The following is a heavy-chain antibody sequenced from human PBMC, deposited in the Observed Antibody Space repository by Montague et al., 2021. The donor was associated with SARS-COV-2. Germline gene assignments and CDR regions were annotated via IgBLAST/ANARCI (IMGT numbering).Heavy chain of an antibody. Sequence: SETLSLTCAVYGGSFSGYNCNWICHPPGKGLQLIWEINHSASTNSNQSLTIRVTISIYTSTNQFSLSLSSVTAADTAVYYCVRLLKATMIAVVFTGGPLSASGMDVWGQGTTVTVSS. CDR1: GGSFSGYN. J-gene: IGHJ6*02. CDR2: INHSAST. D-gene: IGHD3-22*01. V-gene: IGHV4-34*01. CDR3: VRLLKATMIAVVFTGGPLSASGMDV.